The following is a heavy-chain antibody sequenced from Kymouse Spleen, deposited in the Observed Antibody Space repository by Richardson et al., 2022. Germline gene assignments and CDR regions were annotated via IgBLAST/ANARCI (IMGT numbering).Heavy chain of an antibody. Sequence: EVQLVESGGGLVQPGGSLRLSCAASGFTFSSYWMSWVRQAPGKGLEWVANIKQDGSEKYYVDSVKGRFTISRDNAKNSLYLQMNSLRAEDTAVYYCARENSNYDDAFDIWGQGTMVTVSS. V-gene: IGHV3-7*01. CDR3: ARENSNYDDAFDI. CDR1: GFTFSSYW. J-gene: IGHJ3*02. CDR2: IKQDGSEK. D-gene: IGHD4-11,IGHD4-11*01.